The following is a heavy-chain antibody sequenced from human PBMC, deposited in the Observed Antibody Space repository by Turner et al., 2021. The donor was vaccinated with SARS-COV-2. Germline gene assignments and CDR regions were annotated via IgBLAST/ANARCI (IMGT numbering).Heavy chain of an antibody. V-gene: IGHV3-30-3*01. CDR1: GFTLSSYV. Sequence: QVQLVESGGGVVQPGWSLRLSCAASGFTLSSYVMHWVRQAPGKGLEWVAVISYDGSNKYDADSVKGRFTISRDNSKNTLYLQMNSLRAEDTAVYYCARDSGDFDYWGQGTLVTVSS. CDR3: ARDSGDFDY. D-gene: IGHD3-10*01. CDR2: ISYDGSNK. J-gene: IGHJ4*02.